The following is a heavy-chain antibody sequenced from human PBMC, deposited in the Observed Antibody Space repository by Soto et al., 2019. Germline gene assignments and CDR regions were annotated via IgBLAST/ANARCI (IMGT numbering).Heavy chain of an antibody. CDR2: IIPIFGTA. D-gene: IGHD3-22*01. V-gene: IGHV1-69*13. CDR1: GGTFSSYA. Sequence: GASVKVSCKASGGTFSSYAISWVRQAPGQGLEWMGGIIPIFGTANYAQKFQGRVTITADESTSTAYMELSSLRSEDTAVYYCATHSFNYDSSGYSFVFWGKALLVTVST. CDR3: ATHSFNYDSSGYSFVF. J-gene: IGHJ4*02.